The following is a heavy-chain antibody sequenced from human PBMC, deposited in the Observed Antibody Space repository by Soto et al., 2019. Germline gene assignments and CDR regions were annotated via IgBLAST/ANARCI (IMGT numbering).Heavy chain of an antibody. CDR3: PRSVAVPVADMAY. CDR2: VYYTGST. Sequence: ETLSHTCSVSGDSISQSYWSWIRQAPGKELEWLGYVYYTGSTNYRPSLRSRVSITVDKSKHEFSLIPRAVTAADTAVYCCPRSVAVPVADMAYWGQGTQVTVSS. CDR1: GDSISQSY. V-gene: IGHV4-59*01. D-gene: IGHD2-15*01. J-gene: IGHJ4*02.